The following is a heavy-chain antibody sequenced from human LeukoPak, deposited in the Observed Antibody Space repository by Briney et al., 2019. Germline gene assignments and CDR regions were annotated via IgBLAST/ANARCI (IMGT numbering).Heavy chain of an antibody. J-gene: IGHJ4*02. CDR3: ARDWRQGMATTFGPVDY. V-gene: IGHV4-38-2*02. CDR1: GYSISSGYY. Sequence: SETLSLTCTVSGYSISSGYYWGWIRQPPGKGLEWIGSIYHSGSTYYNPSLKSRVTISVDTSKNQFSLKLSSVTAADRAVYYCARDWRQGMATTFGPVDYWGQGTLVTVSS. D-gene: IGHD5-24*01. CDR2: IYHSGST.